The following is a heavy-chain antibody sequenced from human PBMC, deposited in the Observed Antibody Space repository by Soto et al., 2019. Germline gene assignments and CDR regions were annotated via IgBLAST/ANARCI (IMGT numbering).Heavy chain of an antibody. Sequence: GASVKVSCKASGGTFSSYTISWVRQAPGQGLEWMGRIIPILGIANYAQKFQGRVTITADKSTSTAYMELSSLRSEDTAVYYCARDTAVAGIDYAFDIWGQGTMVTVSS. V-gene: IGHV1-69*04. J-gene: IGHJ3*02. CDR2: IIPILGIA. CDR3: ARDTAVAGIDYAFDI. CDR1: GGTFSSYT. D-gene: IGHD6-19*01.